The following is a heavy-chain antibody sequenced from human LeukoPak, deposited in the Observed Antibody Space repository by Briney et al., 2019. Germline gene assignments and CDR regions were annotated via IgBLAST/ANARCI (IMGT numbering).Heavy chain of an antibody. CDR3: ARVLMSGDIVVVPAAIPRHNRLDY. D-gene: IGHD2-2*01. CDR1: GFTFSSYA. V-gene: IGHV3-30-3*01. Sequence: GGSLRLSCAASGFTFSSYAMHWVRQAPGKGLEWVAVISYDGSNKYYADSVKGRFTISRDNSKNTLYLQMNSLRAEDTAAYYCARVLMSGDIVVVPAAIPRHNRLDYWGQGTLVTVSS. CDR2: ISYDGSNK. J-gene: IGHJ4*02.